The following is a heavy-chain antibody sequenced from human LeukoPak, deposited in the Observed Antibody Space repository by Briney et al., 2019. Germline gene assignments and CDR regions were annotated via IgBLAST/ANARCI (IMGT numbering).Heavy chain of an antibody. CDR1: GGSISSGGYY. D-gene: IGHD2-2*01. CDR2: IYYSGST. Sequence: SETLSLTCTVSGGSISSGGYYWSWIRQHPGKGLEWIGYIYYSGSTYYNPSLKSRVTISVDTSKNQFSLKLSSVTAADTAVYYCARYGVVVPAASPGLDPWGQGTLVTVSS. V-gene: IGHV4-31*03. J-gene: IGHJ5*02. CDR3: ARYGVVVPAASPGLDP.